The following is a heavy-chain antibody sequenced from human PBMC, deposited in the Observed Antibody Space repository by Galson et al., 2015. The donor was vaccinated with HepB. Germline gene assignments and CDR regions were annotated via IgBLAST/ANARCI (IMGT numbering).Heavy chain of an antibody. CDR3: ARDKHYDSSGYPTADAFDT. Sequence: SLRLSCAASGFTFSSYSLNWGRQAPGKGLEWVSYISSSSSTIYYADSVKGRFTISRDNAKNSLYLQMNSLRAEDTAVYYCARDKHYDSSGYPTADAFDTWGQGTMVTVSS. V-gene: IGHV3-48*01. D-gene: IGHD3-22*01. CDR2: ISSSSSTI. CDR1: GFTFSSYS. J-gene: IGHJ3*02.